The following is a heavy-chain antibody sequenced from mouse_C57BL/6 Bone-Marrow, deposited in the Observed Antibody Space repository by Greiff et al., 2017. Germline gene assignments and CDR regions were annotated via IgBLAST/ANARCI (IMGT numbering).Heavy chain of an antibody. J-gene: IGHJ1*03. Sequence: VQLQQPGAELVKPGASVKLSCKASGYTFTSYWMHWVKQRPGRGLEWIGRIDPNSGGTKYNEKFKSKATLTVDKPSSTAYMQLSSLTSEDSAVYYCARERGRNYPDWYFDVWGTGTTVTVSS. CDR3: ARERGRNYPDWYFDV. D-gene: IGHD2-5*01. CDR1: GYTFTSYW. V-gene: IGHV1-72*01. CDR2: IDPNSGGT.